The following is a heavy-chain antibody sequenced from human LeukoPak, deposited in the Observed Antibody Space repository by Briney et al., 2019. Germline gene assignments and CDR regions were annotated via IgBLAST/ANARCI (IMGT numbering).Heavy chain of an antibody. CDR1: GFTFSNFW. V-gene: IGHV3-7*01. CDR2: IKPNGSIQ. CDR3: AKDISIYCSSTSCYGAEYFQH. J-gene: IGHJ1*01. D-gene: IGHD2-2*01. Sequence: GGSLRLSCTASGFTFSNFWMAWVRQAPGKGLEWVGNIKPNGSIQFYGDSVKGRFTISRDNSKNTLYLQMNSLRAEDTAVYYCAKDISIYCSSTSCYGAEYFQHWGQGTLVTVSS.